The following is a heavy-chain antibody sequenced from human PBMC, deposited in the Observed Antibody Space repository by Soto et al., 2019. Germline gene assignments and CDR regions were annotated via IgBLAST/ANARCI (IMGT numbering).Heavy chain of an antibody. Sequence: QVQLVQSGAEVKKPGSSVKVSCKASGGTFSSYAISWVRQAPGRGLEWMGGIIPIFGTANYAQKFQGRVTITADESTSTAYMELSSLRSEDTAVYYCARDRAPAYGGNSHFDYWGQGTLVTVSS. D-gene: IGHD2-21*02. CDR2: IIPIFGTA. CDR3: ARDRAPAYGGNSHFDY. V-gene: IGHV1-69*01. J-gene: IGHJ4*02. CDR1: GGTFSSYA.